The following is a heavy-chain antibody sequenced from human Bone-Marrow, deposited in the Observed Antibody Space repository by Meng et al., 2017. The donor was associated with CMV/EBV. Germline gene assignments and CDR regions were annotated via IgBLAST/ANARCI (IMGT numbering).Heavy chain of an antibody. V-gene: IGHV3-21*01. Sequence: GESLKISCAASGFTFSSYSMNWVRQAPGKGLEWVSSISSSSSYIYYADSVKGRFTISRDNAKNSLYLQMNSLRAEDTAVYYCASYDFWSGYGYWGQGTLVTVAS. D-gene: IGHD3-3*01. J-gene: IGHJ4*02. CDR2: ISSSSSYI. CDR1: GFTFSSYS. CDR3: ASYDFWSGYGY.